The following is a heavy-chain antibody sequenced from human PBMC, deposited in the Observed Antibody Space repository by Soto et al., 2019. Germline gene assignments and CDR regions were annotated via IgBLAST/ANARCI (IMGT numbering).Heavy chain of an antibody. CDR3: VRSFQGLD. D-gene: IGHD4-17*01. CDR1: GGSIRGYY. J-gene: IGHJ4*02. Sequence: PSETLSLTCTVSGGSIRGYYWSWIRQPPGKGLEWIGYIYYTGRTNYNPSLKSRVTISLDTSKNQFSLRLNSVTAADTAVYYCVRSFQGLDRGQGTLVTVSS. CDR2: IYYTGRT. V-gene: IGHV4-59*01.